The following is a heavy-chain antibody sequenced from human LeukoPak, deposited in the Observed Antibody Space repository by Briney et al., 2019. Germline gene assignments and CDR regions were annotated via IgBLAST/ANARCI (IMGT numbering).Heavy chain of an antibody. D-gene: IGHD1-26*01. Sequence: GASVKVSCKASGYTFTSYDINWVRQATGQGLEWMGWMNPNSGNTGYAQKFQGRVTMTRNTSISTAYMELSGLRSEDTAVYYCARGVRVGAINYFDYWGQGTLVTVSS. J-gene: IGHJ4*02. V-gene: IGHV1-8*01. CDR2: MNPNSGNT. CDR1: GYTFTSYD. CDR3: ARGVRVGAINYFDY.